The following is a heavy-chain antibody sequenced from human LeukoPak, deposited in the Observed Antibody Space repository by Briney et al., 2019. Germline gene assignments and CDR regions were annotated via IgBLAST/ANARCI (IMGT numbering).Heavy chain of an antibody. CDR2: IYYSGST. J-gene: IGHJ4*02. CDR1: GGSISSSSYY. Sequence: SETLSLTCTVSGGSISSSSYYWGWIRQPPGKGLEWIGSIYYSGSTYYNPSLNSRVTISVDTSKNQFSLKLSSVTAADTAVYYSARLTYSSSWYLFDYWGQGTLVTVSS. V-gene: IGHV4-39*01. D-gene: IGHD6-13*01. CDR3: ARLTYSSSWYLFDY.